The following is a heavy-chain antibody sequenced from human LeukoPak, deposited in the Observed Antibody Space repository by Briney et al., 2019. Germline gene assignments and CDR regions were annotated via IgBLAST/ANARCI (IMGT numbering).Heavy chain of an antibody. Sequence: GGSLRLSCAASGFTLSSYAMHWVRQPAGKGLEWVSAIGTAGDTFYPGSVKGRFTISRENAKKSLFLQMSSLRAEDTAVYYCARQNTPHGNFDYWGQGTLVTVSS. V-gene: IGHV3-13*01. CDR2: IGTAGDT. J-gene: IGHJ4*02. D-gene: IGHD1-26*01. CDR1: GFTLSSYA. CDR3: ARQNTPHGNFDY.